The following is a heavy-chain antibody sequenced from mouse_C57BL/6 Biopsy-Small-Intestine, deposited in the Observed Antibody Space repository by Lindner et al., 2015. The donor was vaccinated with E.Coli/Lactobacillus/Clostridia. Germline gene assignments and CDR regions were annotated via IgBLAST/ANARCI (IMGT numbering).Heavy chain of an antibody. CDR2: INPYSGGI. D-gene: IGHD4-1*01. CDR1: GYSFTDYD. Sequence: VQLQESGAELVMPGASVKISCKASGYSFTDYDMNWVKQSHGKSLEWIGIINPYSGGISYNQKFKAKATLTVDKSSSTAYMQLNSLTSEDSAVYYCAKRELEGFAYWGQGTLVTVSA. V-gene: IGHV1-39*01. CDR3: AKRELEGFAY. J-gene: IGHJ3*01.